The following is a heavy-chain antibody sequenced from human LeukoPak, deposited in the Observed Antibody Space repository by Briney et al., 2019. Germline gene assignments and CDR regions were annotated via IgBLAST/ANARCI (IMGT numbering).Heavy chain of an antibody. CDR1: GLTFSTYW. J-gene: IGHJ3*02. D-gene: IGHD1-26*01. V-gene: IGHV3-7*01. CDR2: IKKDGSEK. CDR3: ARQETSSYNGAFDI. Sequence: PGGSLRLSCAASGLTFSTYWMSWVRQAPGKGLEWVANIKKDGSEKYYVDSVKGRFTISRDNAKNSLYLQMNSLRADDTAVYHCARQETSSYNGAFDIWGQGTMVTVSS.